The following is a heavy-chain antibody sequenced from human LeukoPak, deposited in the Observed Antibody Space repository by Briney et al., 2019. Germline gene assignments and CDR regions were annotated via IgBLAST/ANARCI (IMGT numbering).Heavy chain of an antibody. CDR1: GLTVSNHW. CDR2: MNIDGSEK. CDR3: ARDPVEWELLLDY. D-gene: IGHD1-26*01. J-gene: IGHJ4*02. V-gene: IGHV3-7*01. Sequence: GGSLRLSCVASGLTVSNHWMSWVRQAPGKRPEWVANMNIDGSEKYYADSVKGRFSISRDNARNSVYLQMASLRVEDTAVYYCARDPVEWELLLDYWGQGTLVTVSS.